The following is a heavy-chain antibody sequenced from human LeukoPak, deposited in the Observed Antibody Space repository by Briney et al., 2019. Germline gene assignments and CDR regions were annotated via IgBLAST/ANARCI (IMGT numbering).Heavy chain of an antibody. CDR1: GGSISGDY. CDR2: IYTSGST. D-gene: IGHD3-9*01. Sequence: SETLSLTCTVSGGSISGDYWSWIRQPAGTGLEWIGRIYTSGSTIYNPSLKSRVTMSVDTSKNQFSLRLTSVTAADTAVYFCARQVGDTILTGVAYYMDVWGKGTTVTISS. V-gene: IGHV4-4*07. CDR3: ARQVGDTILTGVAYYMDV. J-gene: IGHJ6*03.